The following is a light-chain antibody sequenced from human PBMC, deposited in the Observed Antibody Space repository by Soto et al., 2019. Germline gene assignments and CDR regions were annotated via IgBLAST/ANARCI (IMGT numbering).Light chain of an antibody. CDR1: QSISSY. J-gene: IGKJ3*01. CDR3: QQSYRTPLT. Sequence: DIQMTQSPSSLSASVGDRVTITCRASQSISSYLNWYQQKPGKAPKFLIYAASSLQSGVPSRFSGSGSGTDFTLTISSLQPEDFATYYCQQSYRTPLTFGPGTKV. V-gene: IGKV1-39*01. CDR2: AAS.